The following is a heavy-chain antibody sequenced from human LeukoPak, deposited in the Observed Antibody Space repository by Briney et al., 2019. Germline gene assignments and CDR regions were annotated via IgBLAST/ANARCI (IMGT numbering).Heavy chain of an antibody. CDR3: ARVPKMVRGVTDY. Sequence: ASVKVSCKASGYTFTGYYMHWVRQAPGQGLEWIGWINPNSGGTNYAQKFQGRVTVTRDTSISTAYMELSRLRSDDTAVYYCARVPKMVRGVTDYWGQGTLVTVSS. CDR2: INPNSGGT. D-gene: IGHD3-10*01. J-gene: IGHJ4*02. CDR1: GYTFTGYY. V-gene: IGHV1-2*02.